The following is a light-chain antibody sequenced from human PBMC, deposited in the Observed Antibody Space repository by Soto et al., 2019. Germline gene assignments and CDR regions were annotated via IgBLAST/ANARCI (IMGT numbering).Light chain of an antibody. Sequence: EIVLTQSPGTLSLSPGERATLSCRASQSVSSFYLAWYQQKPGQPPRLLIYGTSSRATGIPDRFSGSGSGTDFTLTISRLEPEDFAVYYCQQYGSTPPFTFGQGTKLEIK. V-gene: IGKV3-20*01. CDR3: QQYGSTPPFT. J-gene: IGKJ2*01. CDR2: GTS. CDR1: QSVSSFY.